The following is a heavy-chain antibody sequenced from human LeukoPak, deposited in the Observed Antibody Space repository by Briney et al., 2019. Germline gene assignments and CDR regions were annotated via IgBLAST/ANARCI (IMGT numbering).Heavy chain of an antibody. CDR2: INSDGSGT. V-gene: IGHV3-74*01. CDR3: ARHSSGYFDY. Sequence: PGGSLRLSCAASGFTFSTYWMHWVRQVPGKGLLWVSRINSDGSGTTYADSVRGRFTLSRDNAKSTLYLQMNSLRAEDTAVYYCARHSSGYFDYWGQGTLVTVSS. D-gene: IGHD6-19*01. CDR1: GFTFSTYW. J-gene: IGHJ4*02.